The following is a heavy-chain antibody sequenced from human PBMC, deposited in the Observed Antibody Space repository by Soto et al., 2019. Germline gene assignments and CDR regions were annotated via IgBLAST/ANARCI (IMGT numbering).Heavy chain of an antibody. CDR1: GGSFSGYY. V-gene: IGHV4-34*01. D-gene: IGHD3-3*01. CDR3: ERAGGFGVVIVRAFDI. Sequence: SETLSLTCAVYGGSFSGYYWSWIRQPPGKGLEWIGEINHSGSTNYNPSLKSRVTISVDTSKNQFSLKLSSVTAADTAVYYCERAGGFGVVIVRAFDIWGQGTMVTVSS. J-gene: IGHJ3*02. CDR2: INHSGST.